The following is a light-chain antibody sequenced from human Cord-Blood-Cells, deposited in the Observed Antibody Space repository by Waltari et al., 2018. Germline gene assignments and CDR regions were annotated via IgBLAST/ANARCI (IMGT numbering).Light chain of an antibody. CDR1: QSVSSN. V-gene: IGKV3-15*01. Sequence: EIGMAQSPATLSVSRGESAPLSCRASQSVSSNLAWYQQRPGQAPRLLIYGASTRATGIPARFSGSGSRTEFTLTISSLQSEDFAVYYCQQYNNWPPYTFGQGTKPES. J-gene: IGKJ2*01. CDR2: GAS. CDR3: QQYNNWPPYT.